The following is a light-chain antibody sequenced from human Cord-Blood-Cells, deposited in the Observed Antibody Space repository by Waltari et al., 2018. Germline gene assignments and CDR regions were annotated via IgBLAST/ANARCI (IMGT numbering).Light chain of an antibody. CDR2: KDS. CDR1: ALPKQY. J-gene: IGLJ3*02. CDR3: QSADSSGTWV. V-gene: IGLV3-25*03. Sequence: SYELTQPPSVSVSPGQTARITCPGDALPKQYAYWYQQKPVQAPVLVIYKDSERPSGIPERFSGSSSGTTVTLTICGVQAEDEADYYCQSADSSGTWVFGGGTKLTVL.